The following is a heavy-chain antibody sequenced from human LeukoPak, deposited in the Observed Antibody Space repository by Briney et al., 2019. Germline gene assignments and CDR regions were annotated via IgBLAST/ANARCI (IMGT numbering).Heavy chain of an antibody. CDR2: ISVYNVNT. Sequence: ASVKVTFKASGYTFTSYGFSWVRQPPAQGLEWMGWISVYNVNTNYAPQLQGRVTMTTDTSTSTVYMELRSLRSDDTAVYYCARDYSGYDGFDYWGQGTLVTVSS. CDR1: GYTFTSYG. V-gene: IGHV1-18*01. CDR3: ARDYSGYDGFDY. D-gene: IGHD5-12*01. J-gene: IGHJ4*02.